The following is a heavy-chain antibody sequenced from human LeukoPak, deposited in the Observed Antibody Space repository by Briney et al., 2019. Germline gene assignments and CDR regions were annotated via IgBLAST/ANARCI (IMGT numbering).Heavy chain of an antibody. CDR3: ARHTTGRALGDFDY. D-gene: IGHD2-8*01. V-gene: IGHV4-34*01. CDR2: INHSGST. Sequence: PSETLSLTCAVYGGSFSGYYWSWIRQPPGKGLEWIGEINHSGSTNYNPSLKSRVTISVDTSKNQFSLKLSSVTAADTAVYYCARHTTGRALGDFDYWGQGTLVTVSA. CDR1: GGSFSGYY. J-gene: IGHJ4*02.